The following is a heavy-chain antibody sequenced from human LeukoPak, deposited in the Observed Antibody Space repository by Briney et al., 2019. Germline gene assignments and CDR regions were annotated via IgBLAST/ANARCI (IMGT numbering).Heavy chain of an antibody. CDR3: ARSPSPYSSGWYFDY. CDR1: GYSACINSAA. J-gene: IGHJ4*02. V-gene: IGHV6-1*01. Sequence: SQTLSLTCAISGYSACINSAAGNWIRQSPSRCLEWLGRTYQRSKWYNDYAVSVKSRITINPDISKNQFSLQLNSVTPEDTAVYYCARSPSPYSSGWYFDYWGQGTLVTVSS. D-gene: IGHD6-19*01. CDR2: TYQRSKWYN.